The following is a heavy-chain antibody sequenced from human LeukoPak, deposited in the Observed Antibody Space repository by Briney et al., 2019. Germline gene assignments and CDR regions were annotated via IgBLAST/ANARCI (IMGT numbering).Heavy chain of an antibody. CDR2: ISYDGSNK. CDR1: GFTFSSYA. Sequence: DPGGSLRLSCAASGFTFSSYAMHWVRQAPGKGLEWVAVISYDGSNKYYADSVKGRFTISRDSSKNTLFLHMNTLRAEDTAIYYCAKDRTVGASYWYFDLWGRGTLVTVSS. CDR3: AKDRTVGASYWYFDL. V-gene: IGHV3-30-3*01. D-gene: IGHD1-26*01. J-gene: IGHJ2*01.